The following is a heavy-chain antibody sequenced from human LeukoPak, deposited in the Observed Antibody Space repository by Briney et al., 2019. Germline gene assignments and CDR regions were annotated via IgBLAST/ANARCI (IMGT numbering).Heavy chain of an antibody. CDR2: IYPGDSDT. CDR1: GYSFTSYW. D-gene: IGHD1-7*01. J-gene: IGHJ5*02. Sequence: GESLKISCKGSGYSFTSYWIGWVRQIPGKGLEWMGIIYPGDSDTRYSPSFQGQVTISADKSISTAYLQWRSLKASDTAVYYCARSLELPPFDPWGQGTLVTVSS. V-gene: IGHV5-51*01. CDR3: ARSLELPPFDP.